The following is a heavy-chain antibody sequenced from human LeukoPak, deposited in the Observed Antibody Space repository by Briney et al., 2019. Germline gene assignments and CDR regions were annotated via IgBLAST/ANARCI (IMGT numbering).Heavy chain of an antibody. CDR2: INHSGST. D-gene: IGHD3-3*01. J-gene: IGHJ4*02. CDR3: ARVGKRITIFGVVISSPYFDY. Sequence: KPSETLSLTXAVYGGSFSGYYWSWIRQPPGKGLEWIGEINHSGSTNYNPSLKSRVTISVDTSKNQFSLKLSFVTAADTAVYYCARVGKRITIFGVVISSPYFDYWGQGTLVTVSS. V-gene: IGHV4-34*01. CDR1: GGSFSGYY.